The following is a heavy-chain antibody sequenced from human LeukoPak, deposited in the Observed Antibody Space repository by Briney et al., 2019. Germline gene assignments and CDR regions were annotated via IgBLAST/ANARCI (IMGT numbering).Heavy chain of an antibody. Sequence: TGGSLRLSCAVSGFTFNNYYMSWVRQAPGRGLEWVSSIGSTGSYIYYADSVKGRFTISRDNAKNSLFLQMNSLRAEDTAVYYCARDVLQYNYAFGYWGQGTLVTVSS. D-gene: IGHD5-18*01. V-gene: IGHV3-21*01. J-gene: IGHJ4*02. CDR1: GFTFNNYY. CDR2: IGSTGSYI. CDR3: ARDVLQYNYAFGY.